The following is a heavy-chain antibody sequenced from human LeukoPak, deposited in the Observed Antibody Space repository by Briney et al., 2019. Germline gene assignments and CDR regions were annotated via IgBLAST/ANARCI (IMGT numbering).Heavy chain of an antibody. V-gene: IGHV4-34*01. D-gene: IGHD4/OR15-4a*01. CDR1: GGSFSGYY. Sequence: SETLSLTCAVYGGSFSGYYWSWIRQPPRKGLEWIGEINHSGSTIYHPYRQCRVHILVDKSQPQICLKLSSVPGAGTAVYCCARRVRSNWCDPWGQGPLVSVSS. J-gene: IGHJ5*02. CDR2: INHSGST. CDR3: ARRVRSNWCDP.